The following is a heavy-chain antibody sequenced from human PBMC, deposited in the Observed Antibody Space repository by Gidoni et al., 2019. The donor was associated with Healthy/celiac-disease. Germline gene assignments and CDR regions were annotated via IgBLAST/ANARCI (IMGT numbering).Heavy chain of an antibody. Sequence: QVQLVESGGGVVKPGRSLRLSRAASGFTFSSYGMHWVRQAPGKGLEWVAVISYDGSNKYYADSVKGRFTISRDNSKNTLYLQMNSLRAEDTAVYYCAKDFSRRSVYEDAFDIWGQGTMVTVSS. CDR2: ISYDGSNK. CDR1: GFTFSSYG. D-gene: IGHD2-8*01. CDR3: AKDFSRRSVYEDAFDI. J-gene: IGHJ3*02. V-gene: IGHV3-30*18.